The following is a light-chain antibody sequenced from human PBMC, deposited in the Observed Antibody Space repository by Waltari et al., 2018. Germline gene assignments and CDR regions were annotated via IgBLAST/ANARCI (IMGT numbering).Light chain of an antibody. CDR3: QQYDNYWT. V-gene: IGKV1-5*03. CDR1: QSITNW. Sequence: DIQLTQSPSTLSSSVGDRVTITCRASQSITNWLAWYQQKPGKAPKLLIYRASNLESGVPSRVSGSGSGTEFTLTISSMQPDDFATYDCQQYDNYWTFGQGTKVEIK. J-gene: IGKJ1*01. CDR2: RAS.